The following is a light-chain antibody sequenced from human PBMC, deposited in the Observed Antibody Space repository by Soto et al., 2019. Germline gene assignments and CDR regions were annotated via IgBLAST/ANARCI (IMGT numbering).Light chain of an antibody. J-gene: IGLJ1*01. CDR2: AVS. CDR3: SSYRSSDTLEV. Sequence: SALTQPSSVSASPGQSISISCTGTSDDIGAYDYVSWYQQHPGKAPKLILYAVSNRPSGVSTRFSGSKSGNTASLTISGVQADDEADYYCSSYRSSDTLEVFGTGTKVTVL. V-gene: IGLV2-14*01. CDR1: SDDIGAYDY.